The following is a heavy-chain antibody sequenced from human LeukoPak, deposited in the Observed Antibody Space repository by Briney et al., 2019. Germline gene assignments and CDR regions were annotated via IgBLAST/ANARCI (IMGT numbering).Heavy chain of an antibody. J-gene: IGHJ4*02. CDR1: GFTFSSYG. D-gene: IGHD2-8*01. CDR3: ARGYCTNAVCSLGPTQA. V-gene: IGHV4-38-2*01. CDR2: IYYSGST. Sequence: GSLRLSCAASGFTFSSYGISWVRQAPGKGLEWIGSIYYSGSTYYNPSLKSRVTISVDTSKNQFSLKLSSVTAADTAVYYCARGYCTNAVCSLGPTQAWGQGTLVTVSS.